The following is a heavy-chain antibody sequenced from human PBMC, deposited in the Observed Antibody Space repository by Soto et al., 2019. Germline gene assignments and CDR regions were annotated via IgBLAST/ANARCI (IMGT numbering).Heavy chain of an antibody. CDR3: AKGDCSGGRCCRGFDY. V-gene: IGHV3-23*01. J-gene: IGHJ4*02. CDR1: GFTFSSYD. Sequence: PGGSLRLSCAASGFTFSSYDMSWVRQAPGKGLEWVSGVSASGSITSYADSAKGRFTISRDNAKNTVFLQMSSLRAEDTAVYFCAKGDCSGGRCCRGFDYWGQGTLVTVSS. CDR2: VSASGSIT. D-gene: IGHD2-15*01.